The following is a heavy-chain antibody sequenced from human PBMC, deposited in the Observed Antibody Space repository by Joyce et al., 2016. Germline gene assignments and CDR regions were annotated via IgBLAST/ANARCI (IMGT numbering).Heavy chain of an antibody. CDR1: GFTFSDHF. V-gene: IGHV3-72*01. D-gene: IGHD3-10*01. Sequence: EVQLVESGGGLVQPGGSLRLSCAASGFTFSDHFMDWVRQAPGEWLEWIARIRNKANSYTTEYAASVKGRFTISRDDSKNSLYLQMDSLKTEDTAVYYCNKDRAPWGQGTLVTISS. J-gene: IGHJ5*02. CDR2: IRNKANSYTT. CDR3: NKDRAP.